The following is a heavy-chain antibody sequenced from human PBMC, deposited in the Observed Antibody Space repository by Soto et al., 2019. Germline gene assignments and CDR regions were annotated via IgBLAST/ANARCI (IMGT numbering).Heavy chain of an antibody. CDR3: ARGPSRGIVRTVYSMDV. CDR2: IIPIFGTA. J-gene: IGHJ6*02. D-gene: IGHD3-22*01. Sequence: GSSVKVSCKVSGGTFSSYAISLVPQAPGQGLEWMGGIIPIFGTANYAQKFPGRVTITADKSTSTAYMELSSLSSEDTAVSYCARGPSRGIVRTVYSMDVCSQG. V-gene: IGHV1-69*06. CDR1: GGTFSSYA.